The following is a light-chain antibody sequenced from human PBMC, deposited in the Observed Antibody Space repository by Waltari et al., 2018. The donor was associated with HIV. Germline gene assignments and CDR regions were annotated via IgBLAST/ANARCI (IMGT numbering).Light chain of an antibody. Sequence: QSALTQPRSVSGSPGQSVTISCTGTSSDVGGYTYVSWYQQHPGGAPKLMIYDVSKRPSGVPDRFSGSKSGNTASLTISGLQAEDEADYYCCSYAGIFTLVFGGGTKLTVL. V-gene: IGLV2-11*01. J-gene: IGLJ2*01. CDR2: DVS. CDR3: CSYAGIFTLV. CDR1: SSDVGGYTY.